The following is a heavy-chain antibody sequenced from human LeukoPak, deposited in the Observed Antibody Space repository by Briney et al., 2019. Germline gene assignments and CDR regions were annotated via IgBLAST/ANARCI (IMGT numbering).Heavy chain of an antibody. V-gene: IGHV3-23*01. CDR3: AKGGFMITFGGVTPVHFDY. CDR2: ISGSGGST. J-gene: IGHJ4*02. Sequence: GGSLRLSCAASGFTFSSYAMSWVRQAPGKGLEWVSAISGSGGSTYYADSVKGRFTVSRDNSKNTLYLQMNSLGAEDTAVYYCAKGGFMITFGGVTPVHFDYWGQGTLVTVSS. D-gene: IGHD3-16*01. CDR1: GFTFSSYA.